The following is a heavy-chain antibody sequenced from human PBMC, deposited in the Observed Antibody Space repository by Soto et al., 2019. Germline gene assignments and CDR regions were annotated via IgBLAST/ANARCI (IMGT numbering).Heavy chain of an antibody. D-gene: IGHD2-15*01. CDR1: EFTFSTYS. J-gene: IGHJ4*02. V-gene: IGHV3-48*01. Sequence: EVQLVESGGDLVQPGGSLRLSCAASEFTFSTYSMNWVRQAPGKGLEWVSFISSSGGTIYYADSVKGRFTISRDNAKNSLYLQMNSLRGEDTAVYYCARLSVRYCSGGSCSQLDYWGQGTLVTVSS. CDR2: ISSSGGTI. CDR3: ARLSVRYCSGGSCSQLDY.